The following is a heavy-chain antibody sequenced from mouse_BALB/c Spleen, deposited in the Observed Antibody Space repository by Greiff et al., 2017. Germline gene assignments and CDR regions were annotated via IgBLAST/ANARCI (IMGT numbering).Heavy chain of an antibody. Sequence: EVQLVESGGGLVKPGGSLKLSCAASGFPFSGYAMSWVRQTPGKRLEWVASISSGGSTYYPDSVKGRFTISRDNARNILYLQMSSLRSEDTAMYYCARSYYRYDYAMDYWGQGTSVTVSS. D-gene: IGHD2-14*01. CDR1: GFPFSGYA. CDR2: ISSGGST. V-gene: IGHV5-6-5*01. J-gene: IGHJ4*01. CDR3: ARSYYRYDYAMDY.